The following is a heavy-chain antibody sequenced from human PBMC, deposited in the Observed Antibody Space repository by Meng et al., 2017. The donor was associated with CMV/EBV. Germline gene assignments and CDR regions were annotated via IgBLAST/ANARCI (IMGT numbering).Heavy chain of an antibody. CDR1: GGSISSSSYY. J-gene: IGHJ6*02. D-gene: IGHD2-2*01. CDR3: ARLGYCSSTSCLYYYYGMDV. V-gene: IGHV4-39*07. Sequence: GPLRLSCTVSGGSISSSSYYWGWIRQPPGKGLEWIGSIYYSGSTYYNPSLKSRVTISVDTSKNQFSLKLSSVTAADTAVYYCARLGYCSSTSCLYYYYGMDVWGQGTTVTVSS. CDR2: IYYSGST.